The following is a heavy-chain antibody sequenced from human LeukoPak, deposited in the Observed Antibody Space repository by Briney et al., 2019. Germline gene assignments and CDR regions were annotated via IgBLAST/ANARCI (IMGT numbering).Heavy chain of an antibody. CDR1: GFTFSSYS. V-gene: IGHV3-48*01. CDR3: ARENYDFWSGYPHY. Sequence: GGSLRLSCAASGFTFSSYSMNWVRQAPGKGLEWVSYISSSSSTIYYADSVKGRFTISRDNAKNSLYLQMNSLRAEDTAVYYCARENYDFWSGYPHYWGQGTLVTVSS. J-gene: IGHJ4*02. CDR2: ISSSSSTI. D-gene: IGHD3-3*01.